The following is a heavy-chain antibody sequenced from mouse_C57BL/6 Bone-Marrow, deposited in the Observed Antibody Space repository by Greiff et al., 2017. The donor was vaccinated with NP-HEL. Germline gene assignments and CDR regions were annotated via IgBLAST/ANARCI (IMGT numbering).Heavy chain of an antibody. CDR1: GYAFSSSW. J-gene: IGHJ2*01. CDR2: IYPGDGDT. Sequence: QVQLQQSGPELVKPGASVKISCKASGYAFSSSWMNWVKQRPGKGLEWIGRIYPGDGDTNYNGKFKGKATLTADKSSSTAYMQLSSLTSEDSAVYFCARRGQLRLLFDYWGQGTTLTVSS. CDR3: ARRGQLRLLFDY. V-gene: IGHV1-82*01. D-gene: IGHD3-2*02.